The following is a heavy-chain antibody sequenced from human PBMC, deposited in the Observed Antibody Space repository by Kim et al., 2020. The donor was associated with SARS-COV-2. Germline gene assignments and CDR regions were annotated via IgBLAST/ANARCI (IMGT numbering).Heavy chain of an antibody. J-gene: IGHJ4*02. V-gene: IGHV1-18*01. D-gene: IGHD4-17*01. CDR1: GYTFTSYG. CDR2: ISAYNGNT. CDR3: ARERDGGVTNLPLDY. Sequence: ASVKVSCKASGYTFTSYGISWVRQAPGQGLEWMGWISAYNGNTNYAQKLQGRVTMTTDTSTSTAYMELRSLTSDDTAVYYCARERDGGVTNLPLDYWGQGTLVTVSS.